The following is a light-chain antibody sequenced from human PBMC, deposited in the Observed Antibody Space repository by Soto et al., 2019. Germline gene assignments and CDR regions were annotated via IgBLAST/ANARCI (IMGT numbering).Light chain of an antibody. V-gene: IGLV2-14*01. CDR3: SSSTSGSTLYV. CDR1: SSDVGGYNY. J-gene: IGLJ1*01. Sequence: QSALTQPASVSGSPGQSITISCTGTSSDVGGYNYVSWYQHHPGKAPRLMIYEASNRPSGVSHRFSGSRSGNTASLTISGLQAEDEADYYCSSSTSGSTLYVFGTGTKLTVL. CDR2: EAS.